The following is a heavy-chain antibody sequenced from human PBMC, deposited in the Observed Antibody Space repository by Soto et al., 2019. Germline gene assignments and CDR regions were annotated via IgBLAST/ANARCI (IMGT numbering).Heavy chain of an antibody. Sequence: PSETLSLTCAVSGGSISSAAHAWSWIRQPPGKGLEWIGYSYYSGSTYHNPSLKSRVTISVDTSKNQFSLKMWSVTAADTAVYYCARAPWGTRYGMDVWGQGTAVTVS. CDR2: SYYSGST. J-gene: IGHJ6*02. D-gene: IGHD7-27*01. CDR1: GGSISSAAHA. CDR3: ARAPWGTRYGMDV. V-gene: IGHV4-30-2*01.